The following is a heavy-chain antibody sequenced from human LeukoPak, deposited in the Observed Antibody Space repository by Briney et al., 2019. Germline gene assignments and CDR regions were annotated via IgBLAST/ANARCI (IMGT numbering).Heavy chain of an antibody. D-gene: IGHD3-3*01. CDR1: GFTLNTYW. V-gene: IGHV3-7*01. CDR2: IKQDGSEK. J-gene: IGHJ4*02. Sequence: GGSLRLSCAASGFTLNTYWMSWVRQAPGKGLELVANIKQDGSEKYYVDSVKGRFTISRDNAKNSLYLQMNSLRVEDTAVYYCARGGGDFWSGYYPSWFDYWGQGTLVTVSS. CDR3: ARGGGDFWSGYYPSWFDY.